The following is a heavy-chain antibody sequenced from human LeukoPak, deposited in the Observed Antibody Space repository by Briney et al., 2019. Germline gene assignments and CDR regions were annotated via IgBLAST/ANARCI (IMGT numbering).Heavy chain of an antibody. CDR1: GGSISTSDYY. CDR3: ARVVYYYDVSGYSFDL. CDR2: INYTGRT. D-gene: IGHD3-22*01. Sequence: SGTLSLTCSVAGGSISTSDYYWGWIRQTPGKGLGWIASINYTGRTYYRPSLSSRVTMSVHTAKNQCSLELSTVTAADTAVYYCARVVYYYDVSGYSFDLWGRGTLVTVSS. V-gene: IGHV4-39*01. J-gene: IGHJ2*01.